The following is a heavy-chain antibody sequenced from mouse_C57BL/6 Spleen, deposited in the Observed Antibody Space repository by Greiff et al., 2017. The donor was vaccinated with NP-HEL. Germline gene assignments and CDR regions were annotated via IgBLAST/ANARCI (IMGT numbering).Heavy chain of an antibody. CDR2: IRNKANGYTT. V-gene: IGHV7-3*01. CDR3: ARSYQGYFDY. J-gene: IGHJ2*01. CDR1: GFTFTDYY. D-gene: IGHD2-10*01. Sequence: EVHLVESGGGLVQPGGSLSLSCAASGFTFTDYYMSWVRQPPGKALEWLGFIRNKANGYTTEYSASVKGRFTISRDNSQSILYLQMNALRAEDSATYYCARSYQGYFDYWGQGTTLTVSS.